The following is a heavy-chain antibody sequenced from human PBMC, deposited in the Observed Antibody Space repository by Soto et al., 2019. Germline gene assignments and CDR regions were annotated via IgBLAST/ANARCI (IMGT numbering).Heavy chain of an antibody. CDR2: IIPIFGTA. CDR1: GGTFSSYA. J-gene: IGHJ4*02. CDR3: AQSLDTAMVITLDY. V-gene: IGHV1-69*06. Sequence: SVKVSCKASGGTFSSYAISWVRQAPGQGLEWMGGIIPIFGTANYAQKFQGRVTITADKSTSTAYMELSSLGSEDTAVYYCAQSLDTAMVITLDYWGQGTMVTVYS. D-gene: IGHD5-18*01.